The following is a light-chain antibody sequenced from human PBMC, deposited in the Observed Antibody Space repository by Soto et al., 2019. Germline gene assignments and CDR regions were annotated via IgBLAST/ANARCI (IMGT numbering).Light chain of an antibody. Sequence: EIVLTQSPGTLSLSPGERATLSCRCRQSVRNNYLAWYQQKPGQAPRLLTYGASNRATGIPDRFSGSGSGTDFTLPISSLQPEDFATYYCQQSYSTQWTFGQGTKVDIK. V-gene: IGKV3-20*01. CDR1: QSVRNNY. J-gene: IGKJ1*01. CDR3: QQSYSTQWT. CDR2: GAS.